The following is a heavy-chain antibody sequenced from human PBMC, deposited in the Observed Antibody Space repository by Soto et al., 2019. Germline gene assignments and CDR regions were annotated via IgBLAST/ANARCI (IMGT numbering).Heavy chain of an antibody. D-gene: IGHD5-18*01. CDR3: AGPGYSSQDY. CDR2: ISGSGDDT. V-gene: IGHV3-23*01. J-gene: IGHJ4*02. Sequence: PGGSLRLSCAAYGFTFSSFALSWVRQAPGKGLEWVSAISGSGDDTDYADSVKGRFTISRDNSKNTLYLQMNSLRAEDTAVYYCAGPGYSSQDYWGQGALATVSS. CDR1: GFTFSSFA.